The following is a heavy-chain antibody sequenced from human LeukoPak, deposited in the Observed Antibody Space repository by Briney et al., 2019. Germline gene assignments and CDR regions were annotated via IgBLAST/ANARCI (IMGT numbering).Heavy chain of an antibody. D-gene: IGHD3-10*02. CDR2: ISSSGSTI. CDR1: GFTFSSYE. Sequence: PGGSLRLSCAASGFTFSSYEMNWVRQAPGKGLEWVSYISSSGSTIYYADSVKGRFTLSRETAKNSLYLQMNSLRAEDTAVYYCAELGITMIGGVWGKGTTVTISS. V-gene: IGHV3-48*03. J-gene: IGHJ6*04. CDR3: AELGITMIGGV.